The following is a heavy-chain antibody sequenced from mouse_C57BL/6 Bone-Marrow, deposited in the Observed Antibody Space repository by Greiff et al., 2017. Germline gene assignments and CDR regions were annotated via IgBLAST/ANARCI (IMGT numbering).Heavy chain of an antibody. D-gene: IGHD3-1*01. CDR3: ARQLYVLYAMDY. CDR1: GFTFSSYA. CDR2: ISDGGSYT. V-gene: IGHV5-4*01. J-gene: IGHJ4*01. Sequence: EVQLVESGGGLVKPGGSLKLSCAASGFTFSSYAMSWVRQTPEKRLEWVATISDGGSYTYYPDNVKGRFTISRDNAKNNLYLQMSHLKSEDTAMYYCARQLYVLYAMDYWGQGTSVTVSS.